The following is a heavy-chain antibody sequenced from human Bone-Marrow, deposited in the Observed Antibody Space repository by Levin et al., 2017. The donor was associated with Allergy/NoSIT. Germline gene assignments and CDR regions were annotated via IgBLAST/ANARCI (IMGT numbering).Heavy chain of an antibody. CDR3: ATGPSAFDY. Sequence: RSQTLSLTCIVSSGSISSHNYNWGWIRQPPGKGLEWIGTIYYSRSTYYNPSLTSRVTISVDTSKNQFSLELTSLTAADTAVYYCATGPSAFDYWGQGTLVTVSS. CDR1: SGSISSHNYN. J-gene: IGHJ4*02. V-gene: IGHV4-39*01. CDR2: IYYSRST.